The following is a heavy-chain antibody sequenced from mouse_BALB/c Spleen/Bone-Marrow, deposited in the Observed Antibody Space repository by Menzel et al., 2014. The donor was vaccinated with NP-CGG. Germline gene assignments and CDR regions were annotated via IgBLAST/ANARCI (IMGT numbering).Heavy chain of an antibody. D-gene: IGHD3-1*01. J-gene: IGHJ2*01. V-gene: IGHV1-5*01. CDR3: TTLARNYFDY. CDR2: IYPGNSDT. CDR1: GYTFTSYW. Sequence: VQLKESGTVLARPGASVKMSCKASGYTFTSYWMHWVKQRPGQGLEWIGTIYPGNSDTTYNQKFKGKAKLTAVTSTSTAYMELSSLTNEGSAVYYCTTLARNYFDYWGQGTTLTVSS.